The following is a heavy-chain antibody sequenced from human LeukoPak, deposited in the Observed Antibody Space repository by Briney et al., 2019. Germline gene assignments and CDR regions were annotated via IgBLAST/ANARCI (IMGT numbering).Heavy chain of an antibody. Sequence: SETLSLTCTVSGGSVSSGSYYWSWIRQPPGKGLEWIGYIYYSGSTNYNPSLKSRVTISVDTSKNQFSLKLSSVIAADTAVYYCARDTTGYSYGYFDYWGQGTLVTVSS. J-gene: IGHJ4*02. V-gene: IGHV4-61*01. D-gene: IGHD5-18*01. CDR3: ARDTTGYSYGYFDY. CDR2: IYYSGST. CDR1: GGSVSSGSYY.